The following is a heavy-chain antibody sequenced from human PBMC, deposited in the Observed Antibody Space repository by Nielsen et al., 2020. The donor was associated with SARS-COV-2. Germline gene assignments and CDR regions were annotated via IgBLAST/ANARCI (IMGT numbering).Heavy chain of an antibody. Sequence: GGSLRLSCTASGLSFNSYAMTWVRQAPGKGLEWVSAIFASGAGTYYADSVKGRFTISRDNSKNTLYLQMNSLRAEDTAVYYCAKGIAAAGYDAFDIWGQGTMVTVSS. CDR2: IFASGAGT. CDR3: AKGIAAAGYDAFDI. CDR1: GLSFNSYA. D-gene: IGHD6-13*01. V-gene: IGHV3-23*01. J-gene: IGHJ3*02.